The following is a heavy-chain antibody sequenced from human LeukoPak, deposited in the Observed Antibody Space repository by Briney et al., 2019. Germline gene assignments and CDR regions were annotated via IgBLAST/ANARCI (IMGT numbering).Heavy chain of an antibody. CDR2: ISYSGST. CDR3: ARGLPIWNYGFYFDY. V-gene: IGHV4-39*07. CDR1: GGSIRNTNYY. D-gene: IGHD1-7*01. Sequence: SETLSLTCTVSGGSIRNTNYYWGWIRQPPGKGLEWIGSISYSGSTYYNPSLKSRVTISVDTSTNQFSLKLSSVTAADTAVYYCARGLPIWNYGFYFDYWGQGTLVTVSS. J-gene: IGHJ4*02.